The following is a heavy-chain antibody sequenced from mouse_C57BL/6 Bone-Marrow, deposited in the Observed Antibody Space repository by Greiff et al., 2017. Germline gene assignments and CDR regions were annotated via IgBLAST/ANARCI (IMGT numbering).Heavy chain of an antibody. J-gene: IGHJ2*01. CDR2: ISSGSSTT. V-gene: IGHV5-17*01. Sequence: EVKLVESGGGLVKPGGSLKLSCAASGFTFSDYGMHWVRQAPEKGLEWVAYISSGSSTTYYADTVKGRFTISRDNAKNTLFLQMTSLRSEDTAMYYCEWETVCSSYFDYWGRGTTLTVSS. D-gene: IGHD1-1*01. CDR1: GFTFSDYG. CDR3: EWETVCSSYFDY.